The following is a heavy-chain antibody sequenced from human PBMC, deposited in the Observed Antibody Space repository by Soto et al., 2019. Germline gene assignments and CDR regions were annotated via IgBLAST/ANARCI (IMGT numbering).Heavy chain of an antibody. CDR1: GGSISSGDYY. J-gene: IGHJ6*02. Sequence: PSETLSLTCTVSGGSISSGDYYWSWIRQPPGKGLEWIGYIYYSGSTYYNPSLKSRVTISVDTSKNQLSLKLSSVTAADTAVYYCVRDRDYDYVWGSYRPYYYYYGMDVWGQGTTVTVSS. D-gene: IGHD3-16*02. CDR3: VRDRDYDYVWGSYRPYYYYYGMDV. V-gene: IGHV4-30-4*01. CDR2: IYYSGST.